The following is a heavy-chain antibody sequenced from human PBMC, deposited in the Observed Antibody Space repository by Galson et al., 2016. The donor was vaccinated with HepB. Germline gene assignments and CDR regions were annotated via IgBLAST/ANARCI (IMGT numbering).Heavy chain of an antibody. V-gene: IGHV3-11*06. CDR3: ARDQLAWFGGYFFDN. Sequence: SLRLSCAASGFSLSAYYMTWIRRTPGKGLEWVSYISYSGSDMNYIDSVKGRFTISRDNAKNSLYLQMNSLRPEDTAVYFCARDQLAWFGGYFFDNWGQGTLVTVSS. J-gene: IGHJ4*02. D-gene: IGHD3-10*01. CDR1: GFSLSAYY. CDR2: ISYSGSDM.